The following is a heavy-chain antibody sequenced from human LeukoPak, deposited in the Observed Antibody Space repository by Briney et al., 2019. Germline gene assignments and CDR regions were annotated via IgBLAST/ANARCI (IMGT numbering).Heavy chain of an antibody. V-gene: IGHV4-61*02. D-gene: IGHD3-10*01. CDR2: IYTSGST. Sequence: ASETLSLTCTVSGGSISSGSYYWSWIRQPAGKGLEWIGRIYTSGSTNYNPSLKSRVTISVDTSKNQFSLKLSSVTAADTAVYYCARVVRRKTTMVRGVIIDVGYYYYMDVWGKGTTVTISS. J-gene: IGHJ6*03. CDR1: GGSISSGSYY. CDR3: ARVVRRKTTMVRGVIIDVGYYYYMDV.